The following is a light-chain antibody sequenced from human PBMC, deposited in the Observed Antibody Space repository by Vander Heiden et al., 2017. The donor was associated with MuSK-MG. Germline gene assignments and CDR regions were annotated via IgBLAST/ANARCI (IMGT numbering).Light chain of an antibody. CDR2: AKN. Sequence: SELTQDPAVSVALGQTVRLTCQRDSLRSNYASWCKQKPGQDPVLVIYAKNNRPSGIPDRFSGSSSGNTASLTITGAQAEDEADYYCNSRDSSGNHLVFGGGTKLTVL. CDR1: SLRSNY. J-gene: IGLJ2*01. V-gene: IGLV3-19*01. CDR3: NSRDSSGNHLV.